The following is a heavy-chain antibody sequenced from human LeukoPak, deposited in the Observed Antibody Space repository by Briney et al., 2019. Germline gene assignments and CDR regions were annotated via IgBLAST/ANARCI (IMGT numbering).Heavy chain of an antibody. V-gene: IGHV4-38-2*02. CDR2: IYHRGST. D-gene: IGHD3-22*01. CDR1: GYSLSSGYY. CDR3: ARGRDYYDSSGYCYPYYFDY. Sequence: SETLSLTCTVSGYSLSSGYYWGWIRQPPGKGLEWIGSIYHRGSTYYNPSLKRRVTISVHTSKDQFYVKLSSVTAADTAVYYCARGRDYYDSSGYCYPYYFDYGGQGTLVTVSS. J-gene: IGHJ4*02.